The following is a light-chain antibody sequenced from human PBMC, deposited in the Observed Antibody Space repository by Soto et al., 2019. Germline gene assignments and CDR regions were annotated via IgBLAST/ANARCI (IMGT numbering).Light chain of an antibody. CDR1: QSVSSY. CDR3: QQRSNWAPT. Sequence: EMVLTQSPATLSLSPGERATLSRRASQSVSSYLAWYQQKPGQAPRLLIYDASNRATGIPARFSGSGSGTDFTLTISSLEPEDFAVYYCQQRSNWAPTFGQGTKVEIK. J-gene: IGKJ1*01. V-gene: IGKV3-11*01. CDR2: DAS.